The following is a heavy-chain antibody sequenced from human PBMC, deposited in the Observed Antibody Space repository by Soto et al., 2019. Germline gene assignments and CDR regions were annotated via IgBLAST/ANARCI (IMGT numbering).Heavy chain of an antibody. D-gene: IGHD1-1*01. Sequence: SETLSLTCTVSGGSISSSSYYWGWIRQPPGKGLEWIGSIYYSGSTYYNPSLKSRVTISVDKSKNQFSLKLSSVTAADTAVYYCARAVDYWTYYFDYWGQGTLVTVSS. CDR1: GGSISSSSYY. CDR3: ARAVDYWTYYFDY. V-gene: IGHV4-39*07. CDR2: IYYSGST. J-gene: IGHJ4*02.